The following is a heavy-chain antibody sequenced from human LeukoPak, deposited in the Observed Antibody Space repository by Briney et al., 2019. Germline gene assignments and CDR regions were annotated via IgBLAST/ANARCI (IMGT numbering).Heavy chain of an antibody. D-gene: IGHD3-10*01. J-gene: IGHJ4*02. CDR3: ASPGVRGVIDY. Sequence: ELIGEINHSGSTNYNPSLKSRVTISVDTSKNQFSLKLSSVTAADTAVYYCASPGVRGVIDYWGQGTLVTVSS. V-gene: IGHV4-34*01. CDR2: INHSGST.